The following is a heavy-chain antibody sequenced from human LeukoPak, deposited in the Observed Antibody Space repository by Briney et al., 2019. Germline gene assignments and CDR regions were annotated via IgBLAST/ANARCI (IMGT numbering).Heavy chain of an antibody. D-gene: IGHD3-10*01. V-gene: IGHV3-23*01. Sequence: GRSLRLSSAAPGFAFKKYDVTWVRPAPGNGLERVSGIRASGGATSYADSVKGRFNISRDNSENTLYLLMNSLRGEDTAIYYCALLGSKLLWRIDYWGKGNLVTVSS. CDR1: GFAFKKYD. CDR2: IRASGGAT. CDR3: ALLGSKLLWRIDY. J-gene: IGHJ4*02.